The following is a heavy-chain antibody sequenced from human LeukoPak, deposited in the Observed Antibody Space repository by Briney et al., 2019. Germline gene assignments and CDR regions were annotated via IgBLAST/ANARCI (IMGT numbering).Heavy chain of an antibody. J-gene: IGHJ6*02. D-gene: IGHD3-10*01. Sequence: SETLSLTCNVSGDSISSYYWGWIRQPPGKGLDWIGYIYYSGSTNYNPSLKSRVTISVDTSKNQFALKLSSVTAADTAVYYCARVVAETEYGSGISDYYYGMDVWGQGTTVTVSS. V-gene: IGHV4-59*01. CDR1: GDSISSYY. CDR3: ARVVAETEYGSGISDYYYGMDV. CDR2: IYYSGST.